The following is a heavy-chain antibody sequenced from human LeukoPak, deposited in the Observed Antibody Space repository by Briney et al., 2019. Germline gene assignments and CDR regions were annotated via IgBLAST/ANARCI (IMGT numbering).Heavy chain of an antibody. V-gene: IGHV3-30*18. D-gene: IGHD3-10*01. CDR2: ISYEGGTQ. CDR1: GVTLSPYV. J-gene: IGHJ5*02. CDR3: AKEGTPQVSTWYDL. Sequence: GMSLRLSCAASGVTLSPYVMHWVRQAPGKGLEWVAVISYEGGTQHYADSVKGRFIISRDNPRNTLYLQMNILRTEDTAVYYCAKEGTPQVSTWYDLWGQGTQVIVSS.